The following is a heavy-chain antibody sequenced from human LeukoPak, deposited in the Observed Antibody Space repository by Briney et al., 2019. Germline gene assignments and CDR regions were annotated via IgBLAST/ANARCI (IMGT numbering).Heavy chain of an antibody. CDR1: GFTFSNYA. CDR2: ISGSGGST. CDR3: AKEVVVVPAAMGVDY. D-gene: IGHD2-2*01. Sequence: PGGSLRLSCAASGFTFSNYAMSWVRQAPGKGLEWVSAISGSGGSTYYADSVKGRFTISRDNSKNTLYLQMNSLRAEDTAVYYCAKEVVVVPAAMGVDYWGQGTLVTVSS. J-gene: IGHJ4*02. V-gene: IGHV3-23*01.